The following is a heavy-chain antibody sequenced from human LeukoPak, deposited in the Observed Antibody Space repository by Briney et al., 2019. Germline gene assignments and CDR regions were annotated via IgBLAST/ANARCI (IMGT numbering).Heavy chain of an antibody. CDR1: GDSISSSSYY. CDR2: FYYSGST. J-gene: IGHJ4*02. D-gene: IGHD1-26*01. CDR3: ARSYSGTYRTFDC. V-gene: IGHV4-39*02. Sequence: SETQSLTCTVSGDSISSSSYYWGWIRQPPGKGLEWIGSFYYSGSTYYGPSLWSRVTISVDTSKNHFSLRLSSVTAADTAVYYCARSYSGTYRTFDCWGQGTLVTVSS.